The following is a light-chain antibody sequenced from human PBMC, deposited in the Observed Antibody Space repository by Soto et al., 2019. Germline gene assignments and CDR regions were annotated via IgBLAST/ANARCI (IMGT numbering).Light chain of an antibody. CDR1: QSVSTY. CDR3: QQRSNWIT. V-gene: IGKV3-11*01. Sequence: EIVLTQSPATLSLSPGERATLYCRASQSVSTYLGWYQQKPGQAPRLLIYDASTRATGIPARFSGSGSGTDFTLTISSLEPEDFAVYYCQQRSNWITFGQGTRLEIK. J-gene: IGKJ5*01. CDR2: DAS.